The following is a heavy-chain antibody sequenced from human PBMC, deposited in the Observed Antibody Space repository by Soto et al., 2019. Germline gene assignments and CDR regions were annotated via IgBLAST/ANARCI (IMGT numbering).Heavy chain of an antibody. Sequence: SETLSLTCAVSGDSVSTHYWWSWVRQSPGKGLEWIGETHHSGSTHYNPSLNSRVTISVDKSKNDFSLKLTSVTAADTAVYYCARNGDCSSSRCNVGWFDPWGRGTLVTV. CDR1: GDSVSTHYW. CDR3: ARNGDCSSSRCNVGWFDP. CDR2: THHSGST. V-gene: IGHV4-4*02. J-gene: IGHJ5*02. D-gene: IGHD2-2*01.